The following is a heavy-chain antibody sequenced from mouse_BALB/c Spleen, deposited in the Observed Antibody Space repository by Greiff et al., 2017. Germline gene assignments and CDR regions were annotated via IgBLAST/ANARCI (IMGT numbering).Heavy chain of an antibody. CDR2: ISYSGST. Sequence: EVKLMESGPGLVKPSQSLSLTCTVTGYSITSDYAWNWIRQFPGNKLEWMGYISYSGSTSYNPSLKSRISITRDTSKNQFFLQLNSVTTEDTATYYCARRTTVSDWYFDVWGAGTTVTVSS. J-gene: IGHJ1*01. CDR1: GYSITSDYA. CDR3: ARRTTVSDWYFDV. D-gene: IGHD1-1*01. V-gene: IGHV3-2*02.